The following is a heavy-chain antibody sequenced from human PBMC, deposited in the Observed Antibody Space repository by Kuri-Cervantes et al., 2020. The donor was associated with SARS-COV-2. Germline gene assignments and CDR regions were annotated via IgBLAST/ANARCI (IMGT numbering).Heavy chain of an antibody. CDR2: INHSGST. V-gene: IGHV4-34*01. D-gene: IGHD4-23*01. Sequence: GSLRLSCTVYGGSFSGYYWSWIRQPPGKGLEWIGEINHSGSTNYNPSLKSRVTISVDTSKNQFSLKLSSVTAADTAVYYCARGGGGNSGSFVYYWGQGTLVTVSS. CDR1: GGSFSGYY. CDR3: ARGGGGNSGSFVYY. J-gene: IGHJ4*02.